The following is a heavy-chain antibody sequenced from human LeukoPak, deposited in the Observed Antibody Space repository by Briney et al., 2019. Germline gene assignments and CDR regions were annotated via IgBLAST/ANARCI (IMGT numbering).Heavy chain of an antibody. V-gene: IGHV4-59*08. CDR3: ARGPMTTVTTRSYYCGMDV. CDR1: GGSISHYY. J-gene: IGHJ6*02. Sequence: SETLSLTCTVSGGSISHYYWSWIRQPPGKGLEWIGYIYYSGSTSYNPSLKSRVTISVDTSKNQFSLKPSSVTAADTAVYHCARGPMTTVTTRSYYCGMDVWGQGTTVTVSS. D-gene: IGHD4-17*01. CDR2: IYYSGST.